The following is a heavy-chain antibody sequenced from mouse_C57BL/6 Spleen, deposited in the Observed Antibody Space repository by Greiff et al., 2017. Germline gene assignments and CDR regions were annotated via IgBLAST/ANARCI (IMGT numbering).Heavy chain of an antibody. CDR3: ARPFDY. V-gene: IGHV5-4*03. Sequence: EVKLVESGGGLVKPGGSLKLSCAASGFTFSSYAMSWVRQTPEKRLEWVATISDGGSYTYYPDNVKGRFTISRDNAKNNLYLQMSHLKSEDTAMYYCARPFDYWGQGTTRTVSS. J-gene: IGHJ2*01. CDR2: ISDGGSYT. CDR1: GFTFSSYA.